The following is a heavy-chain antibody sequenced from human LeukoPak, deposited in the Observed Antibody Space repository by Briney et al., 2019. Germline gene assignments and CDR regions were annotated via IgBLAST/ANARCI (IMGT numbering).Heavy chain of an antibody. CDR1: GYTFTDYY. D-gene: IGHD5-12*01. V-gene: IGHV1-69-2*01. J-gene: IGHJ5*02. CDR3: ATVVRINVDIVGWFDP. CDR2: VDPEDGET. Sequence: ASVKVSRKVSGYTFTDYYMHWVQQAPGKRLEWMGLVDPEDGETIYAEKFQGRVTITADTSTDTAYMELSSLRSEDTAVYYCATVVRINVDIVGWFDPWGQGTLVTVSS.